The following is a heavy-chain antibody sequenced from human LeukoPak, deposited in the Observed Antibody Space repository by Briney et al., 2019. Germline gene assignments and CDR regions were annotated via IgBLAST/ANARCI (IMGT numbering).Heavy chain of an antibody. CDR1: GFAFSTYP. CDR2: ISGSGDST. Sequence: GGSLRLSCAASGFAFSTYPMTWVRQAPGKGLEWVSAISGSGDSTSYAASVQGRSTISRDNSKYTLYLQVKSLRVEDTAIYYYAKDWSCDSWGQGTLVTGSS. D-gene: IGHD3-10*01. V-gene: IGHV3-23*01. CDR3: AKDWSCDS. J-gene: IGHJ4*02.